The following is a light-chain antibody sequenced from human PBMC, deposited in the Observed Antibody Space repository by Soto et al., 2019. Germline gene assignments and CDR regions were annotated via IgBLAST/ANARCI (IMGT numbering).Light chain of an antibody. CDR1: SSDVGGYNY. CDR2: DVS. CDR3: SSYTSSLYV. J-gene: IGLJ1*01. Sequence: QSVLTQPASVSGSPGQSITISCTGTSSDVGGYNYVSWYQQHPGKAPKLMIYDVSNRPSGVSNRFSGSKSRNTASLTISGLQAEDEADYYCSSYTSSLYVFGTGTKLTVL. V-gene: IGLV2-14*01.